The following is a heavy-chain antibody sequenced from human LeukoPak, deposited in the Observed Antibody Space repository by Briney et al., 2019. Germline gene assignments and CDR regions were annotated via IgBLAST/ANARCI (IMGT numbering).Heavy chain of an antibody. V-gene: IGHV4-39*01. J-gene: IGHJ4*02. CDR2: IYYSGST. D-gene: IGHD2-2*02. CDR3: ARQSGLYRGFGY. CDR1: GGSISSSSYY. Sequence: PSGTLSLTCTVSGGSISSSSYYWGWIRQPPGKGLEWIGSIYYSGSTYYNPSLKSRVTISVDTSKNQFSLKLRSVTAADTAVYYCARQSGLYRGFGYWGQGTLVTVSS.